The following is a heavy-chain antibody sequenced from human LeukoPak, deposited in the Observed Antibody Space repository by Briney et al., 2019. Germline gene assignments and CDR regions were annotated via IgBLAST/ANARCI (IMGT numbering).Heavy chain of an antibody. Sequence: GGSLRLSCAASGFTFRNYGMSWVRQAPGKGLEWVSAISGDAADIFYADSAKGRFTISRDNSKNTLYLQPNSLRAEDTAVYYCARLFGTTAFLDYWGQGTLVTVSS. CDR3: ARLFGTTAFLDY. V-gene: IGHV3-23*01. CDR1: GFTFRNYG. D-gene: IGHD1-7*01. J-gene: IGHJ4*02. CDR2: ISGDAADI.